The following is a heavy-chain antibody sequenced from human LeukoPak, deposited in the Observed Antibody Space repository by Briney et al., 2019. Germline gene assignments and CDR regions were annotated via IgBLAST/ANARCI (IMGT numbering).Heavy chain of an antibody. J-gene: IGHJ4*02. CDR3: TTEDDSSGYYGFDY. V-gene: IGHV3-15*01. CDR2: IKSKTDGGTT. CDR1: GFTFSSYE. D-gene: IGHD3-22*01. Sequence: GGSLRLSCAASGFTFSSYEMHWVRQAPGKGLEWVGRIKSKTDGGTTDYAAPVKGRFTISRDDSKNTLYLQMNSLKTEDTAVYYCTTEDDSSGYYGFDYWGQGTLVTVSS.